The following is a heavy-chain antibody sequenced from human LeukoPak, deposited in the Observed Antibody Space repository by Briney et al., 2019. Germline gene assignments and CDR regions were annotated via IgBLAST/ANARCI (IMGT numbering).Heavy chain of an antibody. CDR1: GFTFSSYS. CDR3: ARDLGPDSSRVVDY. Sequence: PGGSLRLSCAASGFTFSSYSMNWVRQAPGKGLEWVSSISSSSSYIYYADSVKGRFTISRDNAKNSLYLQMNSLRAEDTAVYYCARDLGPDSSRVVDYWGQGTLVTVSS. CDR2: ISSSSSYI. J-gene: IGHJ4*02. D-gene: IGHD6-13*01. V-gene: IGHV3-21*01.